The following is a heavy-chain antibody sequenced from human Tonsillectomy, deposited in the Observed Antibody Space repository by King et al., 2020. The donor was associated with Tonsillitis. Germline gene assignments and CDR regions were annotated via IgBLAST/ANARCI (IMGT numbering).Heavy chain of an antibody. D-gene: IGHD4-17*01. CDR1: GFTFSSYA. Sequence: VQLVESGGGLVQPGGSLRLSCAASGFTFSSYAMSWVRQAPGKGLEWVSAISGSGGSTYYADSVKGRFTISRDNSKNTLYLQKNSLRAEDTAVYYCAKNGWGYGELLAALDYWGQGTLDTVSS. CDR2: ISGSGGST. CDR3: AKNGWGYGELLAALDY. V-gene: IGHV3-23*04. J-gene: IGHJ4*02.